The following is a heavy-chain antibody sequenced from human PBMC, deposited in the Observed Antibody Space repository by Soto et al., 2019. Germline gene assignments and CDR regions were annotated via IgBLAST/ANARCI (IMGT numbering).Heavy chain of an antibody. Sequence: GGSLRLSCAVSGFTFSNYAINWVRQSPGQGLEWVSLISGSAGSTYYADSVKGRFTITRDNSKNTLYLQMNSLRAEDTAVYYCANAGAAAGTVDYFDYCGQGTLVTVSS. CDR2: ISGSAGST. CDR1: GFTFSNYA. J-gene: IGHJ4*02. V-gene: IGHV3-23*01. CDR3: ANAGAAAGTVDYFDY. D-gene: IGHD6-13*01.